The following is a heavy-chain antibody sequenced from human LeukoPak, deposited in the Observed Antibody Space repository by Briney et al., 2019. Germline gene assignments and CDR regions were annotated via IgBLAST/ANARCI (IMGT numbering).Heavy chain of an antibody. J-gene: IGHJ4*02. V-gene: IGHV4-39*01. CDR1: GGSISSSSYY. Sequence: PSETLSLTCTVSGGSISSSSYYWGWIRQPPGKGLEWIGSIYYSGSTYYNPSLKSRVTISVDTSKNQFSLKLSSVTAADTAVYYCARAKKAPLFYYDSSGYYGNLFDYWGQGTLVTVSS. D-gene: IGHD3-22*01. CDR3: ARAKKAPLFYYDSSGYYGNLFDY. CDR2: IYYSGST.